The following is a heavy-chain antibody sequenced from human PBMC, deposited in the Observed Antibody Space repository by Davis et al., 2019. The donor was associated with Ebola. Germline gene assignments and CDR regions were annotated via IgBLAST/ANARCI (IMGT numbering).Heavy chain of an antibody. Sequence: PSETLSLTCTVSGGSISSSSYYWGWIRQPPGKGLEWIGSIYYSGSTYYNPSLKSRVTISVDTSKNQFSLKLSSVTAADTAVYYCARLSEEMATLYFDYWGQGTLVTVSS. CDR1: GGSISSSSYY. CDR2: IYYSGST. J-gene: IGHJ4*02. D-gene: IGHD5-24*01. CDR3: ARLSEEMATLYFDY. V-gene: IGHV4-39*01.